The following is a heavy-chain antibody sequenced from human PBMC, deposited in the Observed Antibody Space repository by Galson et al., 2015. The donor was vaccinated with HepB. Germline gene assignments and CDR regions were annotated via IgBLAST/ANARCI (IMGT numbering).Heavy chain of an antibody. CDR2: IIPIFGIA. D-gene: IGHD2-15*01. V-gene: IGHV1-69*13. CDR3: ARGPYVVAAILYYFDY. CDR1: GGTFSSYA. J-gene: IGHJ4*02. Sequence: SVKVSCKASGGTFSSYAISWVRQAPGRGLEWMGGIIPIFGIANYAQKFQGRVTITADESTSTAYMELSSLRSEDTAVYYCARGPYVVAAILYYFDYWGQGTLVTVSS.